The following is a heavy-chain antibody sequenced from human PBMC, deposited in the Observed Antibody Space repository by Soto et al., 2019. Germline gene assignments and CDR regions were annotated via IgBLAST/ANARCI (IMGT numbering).Heavy chain of an antibody. CDR1: GGSISSSNW. CDR2: IYHSGST. D-gene: IGHD3-9*01. V-gene: IGHV4-4*02. CDR3: ARRYFDWSYNRFDP. Sequence: SETLSLTCAVSGGSISSSNWWSWVRQPPGKGLEWIGEIYHSGSTNYNPSLKSRVTISVDKSKNQFSLKLSSVTAADTAVYYCARRYFDWSYNRFDPWGQGTLVTVSS. J-gene: IGHJ5*02.